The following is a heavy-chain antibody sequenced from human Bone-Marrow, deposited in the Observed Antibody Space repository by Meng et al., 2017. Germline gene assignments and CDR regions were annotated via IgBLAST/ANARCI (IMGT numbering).Heavy chain of an antibody. CDR1: GFTFDDYA. V-gene: IGHV3-9*01. CDR2: ISWNSGSI. D-gene: IGHD5-24*01. J-gene: IGHJ4*02. CDR3: AKDPGDGYNQYYFDY. Sequence: LRLSCAASGFTFDDYAMHWVRQAPGKGLEWVSGISWNSGSIGYADSVKGRFTISRDNAKNSLYLQMNSLRAEDTALYYCAKDPGDGYNQYYFDYWGQGTLVTVSS.